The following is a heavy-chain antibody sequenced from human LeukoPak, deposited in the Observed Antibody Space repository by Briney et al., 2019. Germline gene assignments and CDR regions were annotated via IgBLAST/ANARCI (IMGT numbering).Heavy chain of an antibody. J-gene: IGHJ4*02. CDR1: GFTFRSYP. V-gene: IGHV3-23*01. D-gene: IGHD2/OR15-2a*01. Sequence: GGSLTLSCAASGFTFRSYPMNWVRHSPGEGLEWVSTISGSGGSTYYADSVKGPFTISRDNSKNKLYLQMNRLRAEDTGVYYCAKERTQTTSFDYWGQGTLVTVSS. CDR3: AKERTQTTSFDY. CDR2: ISGSGGST.